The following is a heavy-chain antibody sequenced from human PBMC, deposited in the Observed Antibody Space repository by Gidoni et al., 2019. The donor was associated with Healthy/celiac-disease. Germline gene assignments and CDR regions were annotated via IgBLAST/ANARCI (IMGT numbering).Heavy chain of an antibody. CDR3: ARGRAYNWNERYSSGYYGMDV. Sequence: QVQLVQSGAEVKKPGASVKVSCKASGYTFTSYDINWVRQATGQGLEWMGWMNPNSGNTGYAQKFQGRVTMTRNTSISTVYMELSSLRSEDTAVYYCARGRAYNWNERYSSGYYGMDVWGQGTTVTVSS. V-gene: IGHV1-8*01. CDR1: GYTFTSYD. D-gene: IGHD1-20*01. J-gene: IGHJ6*02. CDR2: MNPNSGNT.